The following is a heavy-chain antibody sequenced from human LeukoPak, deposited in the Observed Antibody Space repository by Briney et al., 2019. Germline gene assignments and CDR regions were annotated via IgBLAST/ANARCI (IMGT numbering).Heavy chain of an antibody. V-gene: IGHV4-59*08. Sequence: SETLSLTCTVSDDSISDYYRGWIRQPPGKGLEWIGYFHNSGTSTYNPSLKSRVTISVDTSKNQFSLKLSSVTAADTAVYYCAAEQTYYFDYWGQGTLVTVSS. CDR3: AAEQTYYFDY. J-gene: IGHJ4*02. CDR2: FHNSGTS. CDR1: DDSISDYY. D-gene: IGHD6-13*01.